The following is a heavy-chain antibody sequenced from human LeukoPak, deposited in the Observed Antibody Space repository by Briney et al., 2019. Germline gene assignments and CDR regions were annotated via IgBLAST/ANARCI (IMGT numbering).Heavy chain of an antibody. V-gene: IGHV4-34*01. CDR1: GGSFSGYY. CDR2: INHSGST. Sequence: PSETLSLTCAVYGGSFSGYYWGWIRQPPGKGLEWIGEINHSGSTNYNPSLKSRVTISVDTSKNQFSLKLSSVTAADTAVYYCARWSRYYYYYGMDVWGQGTTVTVSS. J-gene: IGHJ6*02. CDR3: ARWSRYYYYYGMDV. D-gene: IGHD2-15*01.